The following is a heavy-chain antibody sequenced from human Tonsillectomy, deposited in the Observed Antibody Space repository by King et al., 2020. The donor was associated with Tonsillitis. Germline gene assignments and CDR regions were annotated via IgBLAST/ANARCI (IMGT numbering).Heavy chain of an antibody. CDR1: GYSFNSYW. CDR3: GRLGLAFAGMAIDL. Sequence: QLVQSGAEVKKPGESLKISCEGFGYSFNSYWIAWVRQMPGKGLEWMGIIFPDDSDTRYSPSFKGQVTMSADKSISTAYLQRSSLKASDTAMYYCGRLGLAFAGMAIDLWGQGTLVTVSS. D-gene: IGHD6-19*01. J-gene: IGHJ5*02. CDR2: IFPDDSDT. V-gene: IGHV5-51*01.